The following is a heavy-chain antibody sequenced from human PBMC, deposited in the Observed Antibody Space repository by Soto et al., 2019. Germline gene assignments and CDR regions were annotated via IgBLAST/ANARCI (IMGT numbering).Heavy chain of an antibody. CDR1: GYTFTSYD. CDR3: AREKGSSGFDP. Sequence: QVXLVQXGXEVXXPXXSVKVSCKASGYTFTSYDINWVRQXTGQGLEWRGWMNPNSGNTGYAQKFQGRVTMTRNTSISTAYMELSSLRSEDTAVYYCAREKGSSGFDPWGQGTLVTVSS. V-gene: IGHV1-8*01. J-gene: IGHJ5*02. CDR2: MNPNSGNT. D-gene: IGHD6-6*01.